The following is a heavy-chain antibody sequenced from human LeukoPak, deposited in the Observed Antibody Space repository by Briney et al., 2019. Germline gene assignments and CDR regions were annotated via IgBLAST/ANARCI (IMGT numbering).Heavy chain of an antibody. J-gene: IGHJ4*02. V-gene: IGHV1-2*06. CDR2: INPNTGVT. CDR1: GYTFSGHY. Sequence: ASVKVSCKASGYTFSGHYLHWVRQAPGQGLEWMGRINPNTGVTQYTENFQGRVTMTGDTSISTAYMELNGLRSDDTAIYYCARDRGIQWELNFDYWGQGTLVTVSS. D-gene: IGHD1-26*01. CDR3: ARDRGIQWELNFDY.